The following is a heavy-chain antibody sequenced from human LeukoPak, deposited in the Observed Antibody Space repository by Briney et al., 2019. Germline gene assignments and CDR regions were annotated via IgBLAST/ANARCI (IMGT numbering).Heavy chain of an antibody. CDR3: ASYYDFWSGYYTDPGDY. CDR1: GFTFSSYG. Sequence: PGGSLRLSCAASGFTFSSYGMHWVRQAPGKGPEWVAFIRSDSSNKYYADSVKGRFTISRDNSKNTLYLQMNSLRAEDTAVYYCASYYDFWSGYYTDPGDYWGQGTLSPSPQ. J-gene: IGHJ4*02. D-gene: IGHD3-3*01. CDR2: IRSDSSNK. V-gene: IGHV3-30*02.